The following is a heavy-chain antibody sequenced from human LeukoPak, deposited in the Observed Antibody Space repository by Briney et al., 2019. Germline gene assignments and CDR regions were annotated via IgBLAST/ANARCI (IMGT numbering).Heavy chain of an antibody. J-gene: IGHJ4*02. Sequence: RASETLSLTCTVSGGSISSYYWSWIRQPAGKGLEWIGRIYTSGSTNYNPSLKSRVTMSVDTSKNQFSLKLSSVTAADTAVYYCARDGRKAAAGTIDYWGQGTLVTVSS. D-gene: IGHD6-13*01. V-gene: IGHV4-4*07. CDR2: IYTSGST. CDR3: ARDGRKAAAGTIDY. CDR1: GGSISSYY.